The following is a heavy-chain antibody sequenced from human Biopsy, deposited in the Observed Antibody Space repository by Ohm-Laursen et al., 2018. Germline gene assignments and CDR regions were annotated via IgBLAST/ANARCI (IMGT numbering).Heavy chain of an antibody. J-gene: IGHJ4*02. CDR3: ARDLK. Sequence: SLRLSCAASGFTFSAYEMNWVRQAPGKGLEWVSYISFTGTSSYYADSVKGRFTISRDNAKNSLYLQINSLRAEDTGIYYCARDLKWGQGTLVTVSS. CDR2: ISFTGTSS. CDR1: GFTFSAYE. V-gene: IGHV3-48*03.